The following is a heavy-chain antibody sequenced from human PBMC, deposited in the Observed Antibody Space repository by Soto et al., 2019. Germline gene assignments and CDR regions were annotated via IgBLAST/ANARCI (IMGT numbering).Heavy chain of an antibody. CDR1: GGSISSYY. D-gene: IGHD4-17*01. V-gene: IGHV4-59*01. CDR2: IYYSGST. CDR3: ARTYGDYVRTLYYFDY. Sequence: PSETLSLTCTVSGGSISSYYWSWIRQPPGKGLEWIGYIYYSGSTNYNPSLKSRVTISVDTSKNQFSLKLSSVTAADTAVYYCARTYGDYVRTLYYFDYWGQGTLVTVSS. J-gene: IGHJ4*02.